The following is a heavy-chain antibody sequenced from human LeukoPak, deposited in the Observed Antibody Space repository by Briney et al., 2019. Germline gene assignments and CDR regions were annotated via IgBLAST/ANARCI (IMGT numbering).Heavy chain of an antibody. V-gene: IGHV3-11*01. CDR1: GFTFSDYY. Sequence: GGSLRLSCAASGFTFSDYYMSWIRQAPGKGLEWVSYISSSGSTIYYADSVKGRFTISRDNAKNSLYLQMNSLRAEDTAVYYCARDPQQQLVVPSFDYWGQGTLVTVSS. CDR3: ARDPQQQLVVPSFDY. CDR2: ISSSGSTI. D-gene: IGHD6-13*01. J-gene: IGHJ4*02.